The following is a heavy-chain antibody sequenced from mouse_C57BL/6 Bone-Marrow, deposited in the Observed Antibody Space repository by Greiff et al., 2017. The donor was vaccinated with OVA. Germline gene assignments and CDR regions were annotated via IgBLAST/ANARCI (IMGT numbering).Heavy chain of an antibody. Sequence: EVKVVESGGDLVKPGGSLKLSCAASGFTFSSYGMSWVRQTPDKRLEWVATISSGGSYTYYPDSVKGRFTISRDNAKNTLYLQMSSLKSEDTAMYYCARQALYSNYDDWGQGTTLTVSS. CDR2: ISSGGSYT. D-gene: IGHD2-5*01. CDR3: ARQALYSNYDD. CDR1: GFTFSSYG. J-gene: IGHJ2*01. V-gene: IGHV5-6*01.